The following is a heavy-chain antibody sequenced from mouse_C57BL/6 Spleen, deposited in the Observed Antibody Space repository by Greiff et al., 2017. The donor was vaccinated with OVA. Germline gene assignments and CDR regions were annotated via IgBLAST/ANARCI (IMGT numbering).Heavy chain of an antibody. D-gene: IGHD2-4*01. V-gene: IGHV1-76*01. J-gene: IGHJ2*01. Sequence: QVHVKQSGAELVRPGASVKLSCKASGYTFTDYYINWVKQRPGQGLEWIARIYPGSGNTYYNEKFKGKATLTAEKSSSTAYMQLSSLTSEDSAVYFCAREGDYHYFDYWGQGTTLTVSS. CDR2: IYPGSGNT. CDR3: AREGDYHYFDY. CDR1: GYTFTDYY.